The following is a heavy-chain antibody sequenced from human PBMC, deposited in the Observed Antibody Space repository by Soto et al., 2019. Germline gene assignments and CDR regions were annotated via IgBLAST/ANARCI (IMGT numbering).Heavy chain of an antibody. CDR2: IYPGDSDT. Sequence: LKISCKGSGYSFTSYWIGWVRQMPGKGLEWMGIIYPGDSDTRYSPSFQGQVTISADKSISTAYLQWSSLKASDTAMYYCARLTGYSSGHDAFDIWGQGTMVTVS. CDR1: GYSFTSYW. V-gene: IGHV5-51*01. CDR3: ARLTGYSSGHDAFDI. D-gene: IGHD6-19*01. J-gene: IGHJ3*02.